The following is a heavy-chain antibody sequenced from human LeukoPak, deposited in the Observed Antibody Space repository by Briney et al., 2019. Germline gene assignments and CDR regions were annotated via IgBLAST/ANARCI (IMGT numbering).Heavy chain of an antibody. Sequence: SETLSLTSTVSGGSISSSSYYWGWIRQPPGKGLEWIGSIYYSGSTYYNPSLKSRVTISVDTSKNQFSLKLSSVTAADTAVYYCAILTIFAYWFDPWGQGTLVTVSS. D-gene: IGHD3-3*01. CDR1: GGSISSSSYY. J-gene: IGHJ5*02. V-gene: IGHV4-39*01. CDR2: IYYSGST. CDR3: AILTIFAYWFDP.